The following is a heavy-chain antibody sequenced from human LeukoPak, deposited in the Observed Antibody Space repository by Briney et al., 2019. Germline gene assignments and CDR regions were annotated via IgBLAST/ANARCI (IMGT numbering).Heavy chain of an antibody. CDR2: INTGDGSS. J-gene: IGHJ5*02. D-gene: IGHD3-10*01. Sequence: ASVKVPCKASGYIFTTYYIHWVRQAPGQGLEWVGIINTGDGSSNYAQKFQGRVTMTRDTSTSTVYMEVSSLRSEDTAVYYCARGLGSGSYYGSWGQGTLVTVSP. V-gene: IGHV1-46*01. CDR3: ARGLGSGSYYGS. CDR1: GYIFTTYY.